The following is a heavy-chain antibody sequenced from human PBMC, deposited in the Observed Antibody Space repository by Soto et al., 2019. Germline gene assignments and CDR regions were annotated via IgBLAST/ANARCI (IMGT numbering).Heavy chain of an antibody. Sequence: QVQLVQSGAEVKKPGSSVKVSCKASGGTFSSYAISWVRQAPGQGLEWMGGIIPIFGTANYAQKFQGRVTVAADESTGTAYRELSSLRSEDTAVYYCARDELAPRPGYFDYWGQGTLVTVSS. CDR3: ARDELAPRPGYFDY. V-gene: IGHV1-69*01. CDR2: IIPIFGTA. D-gene: IGHD1-1*01. CDR1: GGTFSSYA. J-gene: IGHJ4*02.